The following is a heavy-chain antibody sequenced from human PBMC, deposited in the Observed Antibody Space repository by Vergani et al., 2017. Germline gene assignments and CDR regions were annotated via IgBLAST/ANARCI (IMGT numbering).Heavy chain of an antibody. CDR3: ANALYTSGGDY. D-gene: IGHD3-16*01. J-gene: IGHJ4*02. CDR2: INPSGGST. Sequence: QVQLVQSGAEVKKPGSSVKVSCKASGYTFTSYYMHWVRQAPGQGLEWMGIINPSGGSTSYAQKFQGRVTMTRDTSTSTVYMELSSLRSEDTAVYYCANALYTSGGDYWGQGTLVTVSS. CDR1: GYTFTSYY. V-gene: IGHV1-46*03.